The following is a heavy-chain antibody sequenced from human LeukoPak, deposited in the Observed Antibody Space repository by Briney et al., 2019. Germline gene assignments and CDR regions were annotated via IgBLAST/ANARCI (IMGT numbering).Heavy chain of an antibody. V-gene: IGHV4-59*01. Sequence: SETLSLTCTVSGGSISSYYWSWIRQPPGKGLEWIGYIYYSGSTNYNPSLKSRVTISVDTSKNQFSLKLSSVTAADTAVYYCARVPGDPSIAARPRDYYYYYYMDVWGKGTTVTVSS. CDR1: GGSISSYY. D-gene: IGHD6-6*01. CDR3: ARVPGDPSIAARPRDYYYYYYMDV. J-gene: IGHJ6*03. CDR2: IYYSGST.